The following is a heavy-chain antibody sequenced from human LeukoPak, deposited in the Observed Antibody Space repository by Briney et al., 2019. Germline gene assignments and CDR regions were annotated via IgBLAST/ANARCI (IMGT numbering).Heavy chain of an antibody. D-gene: IGHD3/OR15-3a*01. Sequence: GGSLRLSCAASGFTFSSYSMNWVRQAPGKGLEWVSSISSSSSYIYYADSAKGRFTISRDNAKNSLYLQMNSLRAEDTAVYYCARASKLKIFGPSGYYGMDVWGQGTTVTVSS. CDR1: GFTFSSYS. CDR3: ARASKLKIFGPSGYYGMDV. J-gene: IGHJ6*02. V-gene: IGHV3-21*04. CDR2: ISSSSSYI.